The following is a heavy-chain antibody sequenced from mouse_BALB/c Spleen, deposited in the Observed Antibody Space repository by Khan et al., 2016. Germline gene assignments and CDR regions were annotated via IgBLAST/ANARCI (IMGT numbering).Heavy chain of an antibody. J-gene: IGHJ1*01. Sequence: QIQLVQSGPELKKPGETVKISCKASGYTFTDYSMHWVKQAPGKGLKWMGWRNTETGEPTYADDFRGRFAFSLETSASTAYLQINNLKNEDPATYLCARRVRWYFDVRGAGTTVTVSS. CDR2: RNTETGEP. CDR1: GYTFTDYS. V-gene: IGHV9-2-1*01. CDR3: ARRVRWYFDV.